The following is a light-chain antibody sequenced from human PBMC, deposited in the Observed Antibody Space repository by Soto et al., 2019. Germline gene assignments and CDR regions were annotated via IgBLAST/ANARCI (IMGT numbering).Light chain of an antibody. J-gene: IGLJ3*02. Sequence: QSVLTQPPSVSGAPGQRVTISCTGSSSNIGAGSDAHWYQQLPGTAPKLLIYSNTNRPSGVPDRFSGSKSGTSASLAITGLQAGDEADYYCQSYDSILTGSVFGGGTKLTVL. CDR2: SNT. CDR3: QSYDSILTGSV. CDR1: SSNIGAGSD. V-gene: IGLV1-40*01.